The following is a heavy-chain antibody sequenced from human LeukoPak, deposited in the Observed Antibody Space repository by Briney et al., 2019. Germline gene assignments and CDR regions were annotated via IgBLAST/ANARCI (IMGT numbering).Heavy chain of an antibody. J-gene: IGHJ4*02. D-gene: IGHD6-19*01. CDR2: KSYDGSNK. CDR3: ARAVIAVAGLEDY. V-gene: IGHV3-30-3*01. CDR1: GFTFSSYA. Sequence: GGSLRLSCAASGFTFSSYAMHWVRQAPGKGLEWVAVKSYDGSNKYYADSVKGRFTISRDNSKNTLYLQMNSLRAEDTAVYYCARAVIAVAGLEDYWGQGTLVTVSS.